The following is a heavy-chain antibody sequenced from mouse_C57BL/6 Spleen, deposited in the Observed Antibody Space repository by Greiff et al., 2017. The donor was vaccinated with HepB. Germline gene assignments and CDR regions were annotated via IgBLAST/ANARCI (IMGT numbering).Heavy chain of an antibody. Sequence: VQRVESGAELVRPGASVKLSCKASGYTFTDYYINWVKQRPGQGLEWIARIYPGSGNTYYNEKFKGKATLTAEKSSSTAYMQLSSLTSEDSAVYFCARRVRWYFDVWGTGTTVTVSS. CDR2: IYPGSGNT. CDR3: ARRVRWYFDV. CDR1: GYTFTDYY. V-gene: IGHV1-76*01. J-gene: IGHJ1*03.